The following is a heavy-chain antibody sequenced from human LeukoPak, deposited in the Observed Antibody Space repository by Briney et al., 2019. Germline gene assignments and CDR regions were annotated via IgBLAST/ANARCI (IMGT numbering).Heavy chain of an antibody. CDR3: ARDWELGH. J-gene: IGHJ4*02. V-gene: IGHV4-59*01. Sequence: PSQTLSLTCTVSVGSIGTFFWSWIRQSPGAGLEWIRFIYENGSTSYNPSLKSRVTISVDMSKNQFSLRLSSMAAADTAVYYCARDWELGHWGRGILVTVTS. CDR2: IYENGST. D-gene: IGHD1-26*01. CDR1: VGSIGTFF.